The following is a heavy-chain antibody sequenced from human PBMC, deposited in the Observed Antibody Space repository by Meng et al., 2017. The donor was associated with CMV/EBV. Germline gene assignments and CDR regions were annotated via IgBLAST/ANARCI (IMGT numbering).Heavy chain of an antibody. CDR1: GFTFSDYY. J-gene: IGHJ4*02. Sequence: GESLKISCAASGFTFSDYYMSWIRQAPGKGLEWVSYISSSGSTIYYADSVKGRFTISRDNAKNSLYLQMNSLRAKDTAVYYCARDWEFAPPDYWGQGTLVTVSS. D-gene: IGHD1-26*01. CDR2: ISSSGSTI. V-gene: IGHV3-11*01. CDR3: ARDWEFAPPDY.